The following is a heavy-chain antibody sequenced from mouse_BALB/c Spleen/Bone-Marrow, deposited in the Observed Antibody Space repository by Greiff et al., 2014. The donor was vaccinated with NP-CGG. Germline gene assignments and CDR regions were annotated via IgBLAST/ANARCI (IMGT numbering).Heavy chain of an antibody. CDR1: GYTFSSYW. J-gene: IGHJ3*01. D-gene: IGHD2-1*01. CDR2: ILPGSGST. Sequence: VQLQQSGAELMKPGASVKISCKATGYTFSSYWIEWVKQRPGHGLEWIGEILPGSGSTNYNEKFKGKATFTADTSSNTAYMQLSSLTSEDSAVYYCARNGNYPAWFVYWGQGTLVTVSA. CDR3: ARNGNYPAWFVY. V-gene: IGHV1-9*01.